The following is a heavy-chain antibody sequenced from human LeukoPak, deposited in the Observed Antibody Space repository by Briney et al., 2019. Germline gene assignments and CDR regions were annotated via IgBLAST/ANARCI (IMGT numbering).Heavy chain of an antibody. CDR2: IYYSGST. CDR3: ASHIWFGESEGY. D-gene: IGHD3-10*01. J-gene: IGHJ4*02. CDR1: GGSISSGDYY. Sequence: NASETLSLTCTVSGGSISSGDYYWSWIRQPPGKGLEWIGYIYYSGSTYYNPSLKSRVTISVDTSKNQFSLKLSSVTAADTAVYYCASHIWFGESEGYWGQGTLVTVSS. V-gene: IGHV4-30-4*01.